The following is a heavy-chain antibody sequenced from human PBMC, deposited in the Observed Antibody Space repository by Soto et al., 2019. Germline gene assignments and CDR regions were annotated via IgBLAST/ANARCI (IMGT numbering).Heavy chain of an antibody. CDR1: GYTFTGYY. D-gene: IGHD3-3*01. V-gene: IGHV1-2*02. Sequence: ASVKVSCKASGYTFTGYYMHWVRQAPGQGLEWMGWINPNSGGTNYAQKFQGRVTMTRDTSISTAYMELSRLRSDDTAVYYCARAGYDFWSGYFNWFDPWGQGTLVTVSS. CDR2: INPNSGGT. J-gene: IGHJ5*02. CDR3: ARAGYDFWSGYFNWFDP.